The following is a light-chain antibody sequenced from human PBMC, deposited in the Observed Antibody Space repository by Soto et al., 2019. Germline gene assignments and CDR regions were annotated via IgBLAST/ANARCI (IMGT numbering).Light chain of an antibody. CDR1: QSISSNS. J-gene: IGKJ3*01. CDR3: QQYSSSPPEFT. V-gene: IGKV3-20*01. CDR2: GAS. Sequence: EIVLTQSPGTLSLSPGERAPLSCRASQSISSNSLAWYQQRPGQAPRLLIFGASYRATGIPDRFSGSGSGTDFTLTISRLEPEDFAVYYCQQYSSSPPEFTFGPGTRVDSK.